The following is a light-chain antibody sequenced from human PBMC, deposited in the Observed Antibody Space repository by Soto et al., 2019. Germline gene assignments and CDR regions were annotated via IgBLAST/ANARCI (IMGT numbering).Light chain of an antibody. CDR3: PQRSDWLT. CDR1: QSINNY. J-gene: IGKJ4*01. CDR2: DAT. Sequence: EIVLTQSPATLSLSPGERATLSCRASQSINNYLAWFQQKPGQPPRLLIYDATIRATGVPGRFSGSGSGTDFTLTISTVEPEDFAIYYCPQRSDWLTFGGGTKVEI. V-gene: IGKV3-11*01.